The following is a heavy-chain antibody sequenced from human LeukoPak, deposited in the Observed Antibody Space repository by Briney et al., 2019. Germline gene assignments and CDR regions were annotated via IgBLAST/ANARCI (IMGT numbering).Heavy chain of an antibody. Sequence: ASVNVSCKASGYTFTDYYMHWVRQAPGQGLEWMGWINPNSGGTNYAQKFQGRVTMTRDTSISTAYMELSRLRSDDTAVYYCARAGGVGATDFFDYWGQGTLVTVSP. J-gene: IGHJ4*02. D-gene: IGHD1-26*01. V-gene: IGHV1-2*02. CDR1: GYTFTDYY. CDR2: INPNSGGT. CDR3: ARAGGVGATDFFDY.